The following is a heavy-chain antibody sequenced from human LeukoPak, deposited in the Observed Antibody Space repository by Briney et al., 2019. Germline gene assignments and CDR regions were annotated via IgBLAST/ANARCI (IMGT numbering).Heavy chain of an antibody. CDR1: GYTFTGYY. V-gene: IGHV1-2*02. J-gene: IGHJ4*02. Sequence: ASVTVSCKASGYTFTGYYMHWVRQAPGQGLEWMGWINPNSGGTNYAQKFQGRVTMTRDTSISTAYMELSRLRSDDTAVYYCARYDGSGSYYDYWGQGTLVTVSS. CDR3: ARYDGSGSYYDY. CDR2: INPNSGGT. D-gene: IGHD3-10*01.